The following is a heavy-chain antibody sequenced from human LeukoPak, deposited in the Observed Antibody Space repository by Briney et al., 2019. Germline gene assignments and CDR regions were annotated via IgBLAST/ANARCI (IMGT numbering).Heavy chain of an antibody. V-gene: IGHV4-59*01. CDR3: ARGRKYTNGYRVTELGSGYFDY. J-gene: IGHJ4*02. Sequence: PSETLSLTCTVPGGSISSFYWNWIRLPPGKGLELIGYIYYSGTTNYNPSLKSRVTISVDSSKNQFSLKLSSVTAADTAMYYCARGRKYTNGYRVTELGSGYFDYWGQGILVTVSS. CDR2: IYYSGTT. D-gene: IGHD5-18*01. CDR1: GGSISSFY.